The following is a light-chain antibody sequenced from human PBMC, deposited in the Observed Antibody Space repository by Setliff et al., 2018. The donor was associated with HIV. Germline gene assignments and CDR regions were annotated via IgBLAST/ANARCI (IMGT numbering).Light chain of an antibody. V-gene: IGLV2-14*03. J-gene: IGLJ1*01. CDR3: ATYRSPATYV. CDR1: SSDVVDYNY. CDR2: AVS. Sequence: QSALTQPASVSGSPGQSITISCTGTSSDVVDYNYVSWYQQYPGKAPKLMIYAVSNRPSGVSNRFSGSKSGNTASLTISGRQAEDEANYFCATYRSPATYVFGIGTKVTVL.